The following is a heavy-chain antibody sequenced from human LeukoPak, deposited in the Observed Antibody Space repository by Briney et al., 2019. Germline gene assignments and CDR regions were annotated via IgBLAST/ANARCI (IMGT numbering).Heavy chain of an antibody. CDR2: ISGSGGST. D-gene: IGHD3-10*01. V-gene: IGHV3-23*01. Sequence: GGSLRLSCAASGFTFSSYAMSWVRQAPGKGLEWVSAISGSGGSTYYADSVKGRFTISRDNSKNTLYLQMNSLRAEDTAVYYCAKGGPNPGENYYFDYWGQGTLVTVPS. CDR1: GFTFSSYA. CDR3: AKGGPNPGENYYFDY. J-gene: IGHJ4*02.